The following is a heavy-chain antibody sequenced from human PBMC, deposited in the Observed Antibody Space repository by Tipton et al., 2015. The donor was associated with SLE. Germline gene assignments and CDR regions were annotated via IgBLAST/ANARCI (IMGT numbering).Heavy chain of an antibody. D-gene: IGHD2-15*01. CDR2: INYSGST. J-gene: IGHJ5*01. CDR3: ARVALRVWFNRFDS. CDR1: GDSISSSSYY. V-gene: IGHV4-39*01. Sequence: TLSLTCSVSGDSISSSSYYCGWIRQPPEKGLEWIGSINYSGSTYYNPSLKSRVTMSIDTSKNQFFLKLTSVTAADTAVYYCARVALRVWFNRFDSWGQGTLVTVSS.